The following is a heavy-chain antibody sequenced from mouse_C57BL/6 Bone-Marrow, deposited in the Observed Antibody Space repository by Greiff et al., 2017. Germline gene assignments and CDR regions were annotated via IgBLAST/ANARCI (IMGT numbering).Heavy chain of an antibody. D-gene: IGHD1-1*01. Sequence: VQLQQSGAELVKPGASVKLSCTASGFNITDYYMHWVKQRPGQGLEWIGWIDPEDGGTKYAPKFQGQATITADTSSNTAYLQLSSLTSEDTAVYSCALITTAFDVWGTGTTVTVSA. CDR1: GFNITDYY. CDR3: ALITTAFDV. CDR2: IDPEDGGT. V-gene: IGHV14-2*01. J-gene: IGHJ1*03.